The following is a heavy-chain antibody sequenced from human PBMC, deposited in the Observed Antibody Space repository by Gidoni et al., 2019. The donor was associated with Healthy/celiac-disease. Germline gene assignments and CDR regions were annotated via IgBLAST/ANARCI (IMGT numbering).Heavy chain of an antibody. D-gene: IGHD6-6*01. CDR3: AKHPSIAARPGYFDL. V-gene: IGHV1-69*01. CDR2: IIPIFGTA. Sequence: QVQLVQSGAEVKKPGSSVKVSCKASGGTFSSYAISWVRQAPGQGLEWMGGIIPIFGTANYAQKFPGRVTITADESTSTAYMELSSLRPEDTAVYYCAKHPSIAARPGYFDLWGRGTLVTVSS. CDR1: GGTFSSYA. J-gene: IGHJ2*01.